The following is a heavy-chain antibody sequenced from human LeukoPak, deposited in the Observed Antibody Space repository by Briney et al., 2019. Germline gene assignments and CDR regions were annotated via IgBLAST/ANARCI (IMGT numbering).Heavy chain of an antibody. V-gene: IGHV3-23*01. Sequence: GGSLRLSCAASGFTFSSYAMSWVRQAPGKGLEWVSAISGSGGSTYYADSVKGRFTISRDNSKNTLYLQMNSLRAEDTAVCYCAKDDGTDFWSGYSNWFDPWGQGTLVTVSS. J-gene: IGHJ5*02. CDR1: GFTFSSYA. CDR3: AKDDGTDFWSGYSNWFDP. CDR2: ISGSGGST. D-gene: IGHD3-3*01.